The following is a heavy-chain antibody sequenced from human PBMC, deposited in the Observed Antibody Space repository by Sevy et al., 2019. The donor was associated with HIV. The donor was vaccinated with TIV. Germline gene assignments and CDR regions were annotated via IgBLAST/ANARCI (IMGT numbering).Heavy chain of an antibody. J-gene: IGHJ4*02. Sequence: ASVKVPCKASGGTFSSYGISWVRQAPGQGLEWMGGIIPILGTVNYAQKFQGRVTITADESTKTAYMELSSLRSEDTAVYYCARGGGNGWYYFDYRGQETLVTVSS. V-gene: IGHV1-69*13. CDR1: GGTFSSYG. CDR3: ARGGGNGWYYFDY. D-gene: IGHD6-19*01. CDR2: IIPILGTV.